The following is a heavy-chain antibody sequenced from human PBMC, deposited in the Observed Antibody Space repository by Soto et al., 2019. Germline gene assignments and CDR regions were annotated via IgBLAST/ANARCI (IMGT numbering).Heavy chain of an antibody. Sequence: QVQLQESGPGLVKPSQTLSPTCTVSGGSISSGDYYWSWIRQPPGKGLEWIGYIYYSGSTYYNPSLKSRVTISVDTSKNQFSLKLSSVTAADTAVYYCARGVTMVRGVCNWFDPWGQGTLVTVSS. CDR3: ARGVTMVRGVCNWFDP. CDR2: IYYSGST. J-gene: IGHJ5*02. V-gene: IGHV4-30-4*01. CDR1: GGSISSGDYY. D-gene: IGHD3-10*01.